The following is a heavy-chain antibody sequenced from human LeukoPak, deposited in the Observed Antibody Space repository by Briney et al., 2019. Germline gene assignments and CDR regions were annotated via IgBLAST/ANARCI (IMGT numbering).Heavy chain of an antibody. CDR2: IYYSGST. CDR1: GGSMSPYH. CDR3: ASFIVVVTAMGWFDP. V-gene: IGHV4-59*12. D-gene: IGHD2-21*02. J-gene: IGHJ5*02. Sequence: SETLSLTCTVSGGSMSPYHWGWIRQPPGKGLEWTGYIYYSGSTNYNPSLNSRVTISVDTSKNQFSLKLSSVTAADTAVYYCASFIVVVTAMGWFDPWGQGTLVTVSS.